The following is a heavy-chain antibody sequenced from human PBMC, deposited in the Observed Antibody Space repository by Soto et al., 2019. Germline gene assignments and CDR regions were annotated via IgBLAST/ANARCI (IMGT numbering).Heavy chain of an antibody. J-gene: IGHJ4*02. D-gene: IGHD3-9*01. Sequence: ASVKVSCKASGGTFSSYTISWVRQAPGQGLEWMGRIIPILGIANYAQKFQGRVTITADKSTSTAYMELSSLRSEDTAVYYCAKTPTNYDILTGSLDYWGQGTLVTVSS. V-gene: IGHV1-69*02. CDR2: IIPILGIA. CDR3: AKTPTNYDILTGSLDY. CDR1: GGTFSSYT.